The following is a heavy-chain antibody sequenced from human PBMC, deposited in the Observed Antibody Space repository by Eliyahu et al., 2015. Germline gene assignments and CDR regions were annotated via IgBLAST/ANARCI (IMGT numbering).Heavy chain of an antibody. CDR1: GFTFSSYE. V-gene: IGHV3-48*03. J-gene: IGHJ4*02. Sequence: EVQLVESGGGLVQPGGSLRXSCXAXGFTFSSYEMNWXRQAPGKGLEWVSYISSSGSTIYYADSVKGRFTISRDNAKNSLYLQMNSLRAEDTAVYYCARESGWELPYFDYWGQGTLVTVSS. CDR2: ISSSGSTI. D-gene: IGHD1-26*01. CDR3: ARESGWELPYFDY.